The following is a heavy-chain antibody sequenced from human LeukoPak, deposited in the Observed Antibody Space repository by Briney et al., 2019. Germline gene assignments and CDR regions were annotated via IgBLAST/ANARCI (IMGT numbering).Heavy chain of an antibody. CDR2: LSGSGYST. V-gene: IGHV3-23*01. CDR3: SQDRCTSTRCYSSYYLAN. CDR1: GFTFRRYP. J-gene: IGHJ4*02. Sequence: GGSLRLSCAASGFTFRRYPMSGVRRAPGKGLECLSALSGSGYSTYYADAGKGRFTISRDNSNNTLYLQMSSLRAADTAVYYCSQDRCTSTRCYSSYYLANWGQGTWVTVSS. D-gene: IGHD2-2*01.